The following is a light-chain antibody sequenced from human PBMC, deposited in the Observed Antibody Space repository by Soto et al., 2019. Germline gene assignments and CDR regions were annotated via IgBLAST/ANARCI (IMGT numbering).Light chain of an antibody. CDR1: QTVSSY. J-gene: IGKJ5*01. CDR2: DAS. Sequence: EIVLTQSPATLSLSPGERATLSCRASQTVSSYLAWYQHKPGQAPRLLVYDASDRSTGIPGRFSGSGSGTDFTLTISSLEPEDFAVYYCQQRRTFGQGTRLEMK. V-gene: IGKV3-11*01. CDR3: QQRRT.